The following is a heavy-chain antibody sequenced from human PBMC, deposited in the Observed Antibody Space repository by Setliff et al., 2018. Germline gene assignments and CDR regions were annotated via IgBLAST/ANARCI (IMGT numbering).Heavy chain of an antibody. CDR1: GYTFTSYD. J-gene: IGHJ5*02. D-gene: IGHD3-22*01. CDR3: ARSYYYDSSAANWFDP. CDR2: INPDSGGT. V-gene: IGHV1-2*06. Sequence: ASVKVSCKASGYTFTSYDINWVRQVTGQGLEWMGRINPDSGGTNYAQKFQGRVTMTRDTSISTAYMELSRLRSDDTAVYYCARSYYYDSSAANWFDPWGQGTLVTVSS.